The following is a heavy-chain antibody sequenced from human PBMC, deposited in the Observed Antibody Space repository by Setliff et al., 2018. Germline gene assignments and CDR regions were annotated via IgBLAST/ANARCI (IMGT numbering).Heavy chain of an antibody. CDR2: INHSGST. D-gene: IGHD3-9*01. CDR1: GGSFSTYY. J-gene: IGHJ3*02. Sequence: LSLTCAVYGGSFSTYYWIWIRQPPGKGLAWIGEINHSGSTNYNPSLKSRVTISVDTSKNQVSLRLSSVTAADTAVYYCVRGANDILTTYALDIWGEGTMVTVSS. CDR3: VRGANDILTTYALDI. V-gene: IGHV4-34*09.